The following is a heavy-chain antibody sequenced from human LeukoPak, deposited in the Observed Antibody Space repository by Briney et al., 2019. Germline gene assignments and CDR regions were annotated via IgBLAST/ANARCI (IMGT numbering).Heavy chain of an antibody. J-gene: IGHJ4*02. Sequence: GGSLRLSCAASGFTFSNYGMHWVRQAPGKGLEWVAVIWYDGSNKYYADSVKGRFTISRDNSKNTLYLQMNSLRAEDTAVYYCARSNYYGSGSYYKRGDYFDYWGQGTLVTVSS. V-gene: IGHV3-33*01. CDR3: ARSNYYGSGSYYKRGDYFDY. CDR2: IWYDGSNK. CDR1: GFTFSNYG. D-gene: IGHD3-10*01.